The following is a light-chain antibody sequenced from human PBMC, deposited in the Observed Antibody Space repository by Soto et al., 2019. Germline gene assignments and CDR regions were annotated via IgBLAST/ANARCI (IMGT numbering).Light chain of an antibody. CDR2: VAS. V-gene: IGKV3-20*01. J-gene: IGKJ4*01. Sequence: EIVLTQSPGTLPLSPGERATLSCRASQSVSSTYLASYQQKPGQAPRLLLYVASSRATGIPDRLSGSGSGTDFTLTISRLEPEDFAVYYCQQYDSSRLFGGGNKVEIK. CDR1: QSVSSTY. CDR3: QQYDSSRL.